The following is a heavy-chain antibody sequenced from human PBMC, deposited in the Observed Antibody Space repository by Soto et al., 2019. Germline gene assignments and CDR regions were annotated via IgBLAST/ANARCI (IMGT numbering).Heavy chain of an antibody. CDR3: ARPYYDFWSGPRYSSGWYLDY. D-gene: IGHD3-3*01. CDR2: IWYDGSNK. Sequence: PGGSLRLSCAASGFTFSSYGMHWVRQAPGKGLEWVAVIWYDGSNKYYADSVKGRFTISRDNSKNTLYLQMNSLRAEDTAVYYCARPYYDFWSGPRYSSGWYLDYWGQGTLVTVSS. V-gene: IGHV3-33*01. J-gene: IGHJ4*02. CDR1: GFTFSSYG.